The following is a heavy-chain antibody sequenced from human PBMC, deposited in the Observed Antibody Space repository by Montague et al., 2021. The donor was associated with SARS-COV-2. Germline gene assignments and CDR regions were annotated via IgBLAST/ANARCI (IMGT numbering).Heavy chain of an antibody. D-gene: IGHD4-17*01. Sequence: TLSLTCTVSGGSISSGGSYWSWIRQHPGKGLEWIGYIYYTGSTYYEPSLKSRVTISVDTSKNQFSLKLTAVTAADTAVYYCVRAKTTVTDAEYFQHWGQGALVTVST. V-gene: IGHV4-31*03. CDR2: IYYTGST. CDR3: VRAKTTVTDAEYFQH. J-gene: IGHJ1*01. CDR1: GGSISSGGSY.